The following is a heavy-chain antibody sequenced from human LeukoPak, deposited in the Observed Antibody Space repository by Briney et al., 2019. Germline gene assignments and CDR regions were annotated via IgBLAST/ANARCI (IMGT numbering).Heavy chain of an antibody. D-gene: IGHD2-2*01. Sequence: GGSLRLSCAASGFTFSSYSMNWVRQAPGKGLEWVSYISSSSSTIYYADSVKGRFTISRDNAKNSLYLQMNSLRAEDTAVYYCARYTGQVGKAFDIWGQGTMVTVSS. CDR1: GFTFSSYS. V-gene: IGHV3-48*04. J-gene: IGHJ3*02. CDR2: ISSSSSTI. CDR3: ARYTGQVGKAFDI.